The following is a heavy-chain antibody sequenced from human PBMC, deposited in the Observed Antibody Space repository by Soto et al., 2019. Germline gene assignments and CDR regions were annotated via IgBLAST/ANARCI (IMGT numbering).Heavy chain of an antibody. Sequence: ASVKVSCKASGGTFSSYAISWVRQAPGQGLEWMGGIIPIFGTANYAQKFQGRVTITADESTSTAYMELSSLRSEDTAVYYCARVGGYDHQPGPWFDPWGQGTLVTV. J-gene: IGHJ5*02. V-gene: IGHV1-69*13. D-gene: IGHD3-16*01. CDR1: GGTFSSYA. CDR3: ARVGGYDHQPGPWFDP. CDR2: IIPIFGTA.